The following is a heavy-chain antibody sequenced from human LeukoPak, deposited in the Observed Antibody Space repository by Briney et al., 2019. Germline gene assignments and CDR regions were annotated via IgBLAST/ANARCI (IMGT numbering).Heavy chain of an antibody. D-gene: IGHD3-3*01. V-gene: IGHV1-69*13. CDR3: AVPLRFLEWLPLGY. CDR1: GGTLSSYA. CDR2: IIPIFGTA. J-gene: IGHJ4*02. Sequence: SVKVSCKASGGTLSSYAISWVRQAPGQGLEWMGGIIPIFGTANYAQKFQGRVTITADESTSTAYMELSSLRSEDTAVYYCAVPLRFLEWLPLGYWGQGTLVTVSS.